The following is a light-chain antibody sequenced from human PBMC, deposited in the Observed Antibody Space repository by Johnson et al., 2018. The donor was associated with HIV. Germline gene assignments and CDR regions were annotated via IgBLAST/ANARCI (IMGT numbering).Light chain of an antibody. Sequence: QSVLTQPHSVSAAPGQKVTISCSGSSSNIGKNYVSWYQQLPGTAPKLLIYDNNKRPSGIPDRFSGSKSGTSATLGITGLQTGDEADYYCGTWDSTFYVFGTGTKVTAL. J-gene: IGLJ1*01. V-gene: IGLV1-51*01. CDR1: SSNIGKNY. CDR2: DNN. CDR3: GTWDSTFYV.